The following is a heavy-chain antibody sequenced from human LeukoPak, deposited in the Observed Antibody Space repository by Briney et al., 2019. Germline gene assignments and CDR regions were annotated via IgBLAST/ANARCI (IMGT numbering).Heavy chain of an antibody. V-gene: IGHV4-4*07. Sequence: SETLSLTCNISGASLKTFYWTWIRQPAGKGLEWIGRISTTGSPNYNAYLKSRLSISMDTSRSQFSLKLSSVTAADTAVYYCAGEAGISRPLDYWGQGTLVTVSS. CDR3: AGEAGISRPLDY. CDR2: ISTTGSP. CDR1: GASLKTFY. J-gene: IGHJ4*02.